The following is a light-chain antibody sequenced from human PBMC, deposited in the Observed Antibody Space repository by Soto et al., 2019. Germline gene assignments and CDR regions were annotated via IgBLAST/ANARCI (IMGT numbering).Light chain of an antibody. J-gene: IGLJ3*02. V-gene: IGLV2-14*01. CDR1: SSDVGGYKF. CDR3: SSYTTSSTRV. Sequence: QSALTQPASVSGSPGQSITISCTGTSSDVGGYKFVSWYQQHPGKAPKLMIYDVSNRPSGVSNRFSGSKSGNTASLTISGLQAEDEDDYYCSSYTTSSTRVFGGGTKLTVL. CDR2: DVS.